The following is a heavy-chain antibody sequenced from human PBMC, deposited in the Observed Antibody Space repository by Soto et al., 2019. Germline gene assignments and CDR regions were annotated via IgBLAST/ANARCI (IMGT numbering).Heavy chain of an antibody. J-gene: IGHJ6*02. CDR1: GYTFTSYG. CDR3: ASSSVSYYDSSGYYSYYYYGMDV. V-gene: IGHV1-18*04. D-gene: IGHD3-22*01. Sequence: WASVKVSCKASGYTFTSYGISWVRQAPGQGLEWMGWISAYNGNTNYAQKLQGRVTMTTDTSTSTAYMELRSLRSDDTAVYYCASSSVSYYDSSGYYSYYYYGMDVWGQGTTVTVSS. CDR2: ISAYNGNT.